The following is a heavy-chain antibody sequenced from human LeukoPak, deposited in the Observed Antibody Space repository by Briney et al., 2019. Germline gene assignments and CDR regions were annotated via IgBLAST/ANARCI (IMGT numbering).Heavy chain of an antibody. Sequence: GGSLRLSCAASGFTFSSYAMSWVRQAPGKGLEWVSAISGSGGSTYYADSVKGRFTISRDNSKNTLYLQMNSLRAEDTAVYYCAKDKSCSGGSCYHPEYFQHWGQGTLVTVPS. V-gene: IGHV3-23*01. J-gene: IGHJ1*01. CDR1: GFTFSSYA. CDR2: ISGSGGST. CDR3: AKDKSCSGGSCYHPEYFQH. D-gene: IGHD2-15*01.